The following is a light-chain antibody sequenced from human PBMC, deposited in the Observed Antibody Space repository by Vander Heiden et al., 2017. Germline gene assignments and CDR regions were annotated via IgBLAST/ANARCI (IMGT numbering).Light chain of an antibody. Sequence: DIVMTQSPDSLAVSLGERATINCKSSQSVLYSSNNKNNLAWYQQKPGQPPKLLIYWASTRESGVPDRFSGSGSGTDFTLTISSLQAEDVAVYYCQQDYSTPSTFGQGTRLEMK. CDR2: WAS. V-gene: IGKV4-1*01. J-gene: IGKJ2*01. CDR1: QSVLYSSNNKNN. CDR3: QQDYSTPST.